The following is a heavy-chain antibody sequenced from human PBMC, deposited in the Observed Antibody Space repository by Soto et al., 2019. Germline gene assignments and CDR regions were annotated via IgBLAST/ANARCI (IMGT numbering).Heavy chain of an antibody. V-gene: IGHV1-8*01. CDR1: GYTFTSYA. D-gene: IGHD2-8*01. CDR2: MNPNSGNT. Sequence: ASVKVSCKASGYTFTSYAINWVRQATGQRLEWMGWMNPNSGNTGYAQKFQGRVTMTRNTSISTAYMELSSLRSEDTAVYYCARAQIKQSFQLYGSYNWFDPWGQGTLVTVSS. CDR3: ARAQIKQSFQLYGSYNWFDP. J-gene: IGHJ5*02.